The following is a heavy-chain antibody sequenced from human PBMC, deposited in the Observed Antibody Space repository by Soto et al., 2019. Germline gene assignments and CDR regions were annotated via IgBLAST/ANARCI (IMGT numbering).Heavy chain of an antibody. Sequence: PSETISLTRSVSDSSITAYYCHRIRQAQGKGLEWIGFIYNSGRGSTGSNPSLTSRVTFSIETSKNQFSLKLDSVTAADTVIYYCAERIRVSGGAAFDVWGQGIMVPVSS. CDR1: DSSITAYY. V-gene: IGHV4-59*01. J-gene: IGHJ3*01. CDR2: IYNSGRGST. CDR3: AERIRVSGGAAFDV. D-gene: IGHD2-15*01.